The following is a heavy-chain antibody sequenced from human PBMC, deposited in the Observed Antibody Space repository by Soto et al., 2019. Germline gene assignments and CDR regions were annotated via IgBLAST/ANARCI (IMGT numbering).Heavy chain of an antibody. Sequence: QVQLQQWGAGLLKPSETLSLTCAVYGGSFSGYYWSWIRQPPGKGLEWIGEINHSGSTNYNPSLKSRGTRSVDPSKNQCSLKLSSVTAADTAVYYCARGEWGHFAYWGQGTLVTVSS. V-gene: IGHV4-34*01. CDR3: ARGEWGHFAY. CDR1: GGSFSGYY. CDR2: INHSGST. D-gene: IGHD1-26*01. J-gene: IGHJ4*02.